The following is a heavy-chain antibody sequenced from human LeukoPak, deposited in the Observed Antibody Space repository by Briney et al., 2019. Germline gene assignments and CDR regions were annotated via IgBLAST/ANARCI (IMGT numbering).Heavy chain of an antibody. V-gene: IGHV3-21*01. CDR3: ARGGSSSSRGWFDP. Sequence: PGGSLRLSCAASGFTFSTYSMNWVRQAPGKGLEWVSSISSSSSYIYYADSLKGRFTISRGNAKNSLYLQMNSLRAEDAAVYYCARGGSSSSRGWFDPWGQGTLVTVSS. J-gene: IGHJ5*02. D-gene: IGHD6-6*01. CDR1: GFTFSTYS. CDR2: ISSSSSYI.